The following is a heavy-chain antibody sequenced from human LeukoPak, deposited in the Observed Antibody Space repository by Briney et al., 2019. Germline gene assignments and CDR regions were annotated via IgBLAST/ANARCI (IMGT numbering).Heavy chain of an antibody. J-gene: IGHJ6*04. CDR1: GGTFSSYA. CDR2: IIPIFGTA. Sequence: SVKVSCKASGGTFSSYAISWVRQAPGQGLEWMGMIIPIFGTANYAQKFHGRVTITADESTSTAHMELSSLRSEDTAVYYCARHYYGSGSILYYGMDVWGKGTTVTVSS. D-gene: IGHD3-10*01. CDR3: ARHYYGSGSILYYGMDV. V-gene: IGHV1-69*13.